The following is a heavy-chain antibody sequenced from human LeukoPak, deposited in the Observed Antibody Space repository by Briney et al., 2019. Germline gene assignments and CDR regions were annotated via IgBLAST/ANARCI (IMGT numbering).Heavy chain of an antibody. D-gene: IGHD4/OR15-4a*01. Sequence: GGSLRLSRAASGFIFSSYGMHWVRQAPDKGLEWVAFIRYDGSRKYYADSVNGRFTISRDNSKNTLYLQMNSLRAEDTAMYYCAKVSLNMVNDAFDIWGQGTMVSVSS. CDR2: IRYDGSRK. J-gene: IGHJ3*02. CDR1: GFIFSSYG. V-gene: IGHV3-30*02. CDR3: AKVSLNMVNDAFDI.